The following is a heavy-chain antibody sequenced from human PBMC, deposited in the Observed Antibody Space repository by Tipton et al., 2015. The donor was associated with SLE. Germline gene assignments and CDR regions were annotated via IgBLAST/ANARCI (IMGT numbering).Heavy chain of an antibody. CDR2: IYHSGST. V-gene: IGHV4-38-2*02. CDR1: GYSISSGYY. Sequence: TLSLTCTVSGYSISSGYYWGWIRQPPGKGLEWIGSIYHSGSTYYNPSLKSRVTISVDTSKNQFSLKLSSVTAADTAVYYCARESAFDYWGQGTLVTVSS. J-gene: IGHJ4*02. CDR3: ARESAFDY.